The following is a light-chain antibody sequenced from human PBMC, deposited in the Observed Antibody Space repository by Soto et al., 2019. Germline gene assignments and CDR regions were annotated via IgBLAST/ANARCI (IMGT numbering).Light chain of an antibody. CDR1: SSNIGSNT. Sequence: QSVRTQAPSASGTPGQRVTISCSGSSSNIGSNTVNWYQQLPGTAPKLLIYSNNQRPSGVPDRFSGSKSGTSASLAISGLQSEDEADYYCAAWDDSLNADYVFGTGPRVTVL. V-gene: IGLV1-44*01. J-gene: IGLJ1*01. CDR2: SNN. CDR3: AAWDDSLNADYV.